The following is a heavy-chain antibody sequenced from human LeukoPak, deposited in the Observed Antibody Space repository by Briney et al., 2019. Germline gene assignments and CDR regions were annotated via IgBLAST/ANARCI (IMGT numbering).Heavy chain of an antibody. V-gene: IGHV3-11*04. CDR3: ARGSNYYDSSGSLDAFDI. D-gene: IGHD3-22*01. CDR2: ISSSGSTI. CDR1: GFTFSDYY. J-gene: IGHJ3*02. Sequence: PGGSLRLSCAASGFTFSDYYMSWIRQAPGKGLEWVSYISSSGSTIYYADSVKGRFTISRDNAKNSLYLQMNSLRAEDTAVYYCARGSNYYDSSGSLDAFDIWGQGTMVTVSS.